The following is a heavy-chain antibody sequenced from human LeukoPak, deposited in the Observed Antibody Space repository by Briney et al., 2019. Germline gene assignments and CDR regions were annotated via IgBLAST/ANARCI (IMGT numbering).Heavy chain of an antibody. CDR2: INPNSGGT. CDR3: ARDRAYGSGSYGGY. CDR1: GYTCTGYY. J-gene: IGHJ4*02. V-gene: IGHV1-2*06. Sequence: ASVKVSCKASGYTCTGYYMHWVRQAPGQGLEWMGRINPNSGGTNYAQKFQGRVTMTRDTSISTAYMELSRLRSDDTAVYYCARDRAYGSGSYGGYWGQGTLVTVSS. D-gene: IGHD3-10*01.